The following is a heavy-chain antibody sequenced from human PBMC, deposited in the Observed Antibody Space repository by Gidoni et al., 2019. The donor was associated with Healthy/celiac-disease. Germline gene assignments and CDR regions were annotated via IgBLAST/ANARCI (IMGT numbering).Heavy chain of an antibody. CDR3: ARFEQVLTGYYKSGGYFDY. V-gene: IGHV3-33*01. J-gene: IGHJ4*02. CDR2: IWYDGSNK. D-gene: IGHD3-9*01. CDR1: GFPFSSYG. Sequence: QVQLVESGGGVVQPGRSLRLSCAASGFPFSSYGMHWVRQAPGKGLDWVAVIWYDGSNKYYADSVKGRFTISRDNSKNTLYLQMNSLRAEDTAVYYCARFEQVLTGYYKSGGYFDYWGQGTLVTVSS.